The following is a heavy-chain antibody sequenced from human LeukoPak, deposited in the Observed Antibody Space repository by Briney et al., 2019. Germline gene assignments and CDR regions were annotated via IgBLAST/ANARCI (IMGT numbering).Heavy chain of an antibody. D-gene: IGHD3-22*01. CDR1: SGSISNYY. Sequence: PSETLSLTCSVSSGSISNYYWSWIRQPPGKGLEWIGYIHYSGSTNYNPSLKSRVTISADTPKNQFSLKLSSVTAADTAVYYCARRYYDGSGYYSDWFDPWGQGILVTVSS. CDR2: IHYSGST. CDR3: ARRYYDGSGYYSDWFDP. J-gene: IGHJ5*02. V-gene: IGHV4-59*01.